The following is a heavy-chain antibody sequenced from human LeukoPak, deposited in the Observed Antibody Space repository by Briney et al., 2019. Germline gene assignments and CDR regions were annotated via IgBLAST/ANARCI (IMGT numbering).Heavy chain of an antibody. Sequence: SVKVSYKASGGTFSSYAISWVRQAPGQGLEWMGGIIPIFGTANYAEKFQGRVTITADESTSTAYMELSSLRSEDTAVYYCARAYYYGSGSYYTGMLDYWGQGTLVTVSS. CDR3: ARAYYYGSGSYYTGMLDY. CDR1: GGTFSSYA. J-gene: IGHJ4*02. CDR2: IIPIFGTA. V-gene: IGHV1-69*01. D-gene: IGHD3-10*01.